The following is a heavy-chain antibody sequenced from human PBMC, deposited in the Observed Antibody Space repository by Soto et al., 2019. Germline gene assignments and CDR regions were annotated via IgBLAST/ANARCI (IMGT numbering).Heavy chain of an antibody. Sequence: GGSLRLSCAASGFTFSSYAMSWVRQAPGKGLEWVSAISGSGGSTYYADSVKGRFTISRDNSKNTLYLQMNSLRAEDTAVYYCAKDGRVAVADNNWFDPWGQGTLVTVS. CDR3: AKDGRVAVADNNWFDP. D-gene: IGHD6-19*01. V-gene: IGHV3-23*01. CDR2: ISGSGGST. J-gene: IGHJ5*02. CDR1: GFTFSSYA.